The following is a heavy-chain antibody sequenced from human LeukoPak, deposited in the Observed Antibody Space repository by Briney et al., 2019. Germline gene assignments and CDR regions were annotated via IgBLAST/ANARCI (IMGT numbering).Heavy chain of an antibody. CDR3: AKAGRWAAAAGNYFDY. Sequence: PGGSLRLSCAASGFTFSSYAMSWVRQAPGKGLEWVSAISGSGGSTYYADSVKGRFTISRDNSKSTLYLQMNSLRAEDTAVYYCAKAGRWAAAAGNYFDYWGQGTLVTVSS. V-gene: IGHV3-23*01. CDR2: ISGSGGST. CDR1: GFTFSSYA. D-gene: IGHD6-13*01. J-gene: IGHJ4*02.